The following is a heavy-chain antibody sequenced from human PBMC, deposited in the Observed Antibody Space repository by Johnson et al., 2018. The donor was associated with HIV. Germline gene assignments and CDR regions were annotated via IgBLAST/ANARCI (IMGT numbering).Heavy chain of an antibody. J-gene: IGHJ3*02. Sequence: QVQLVESGGGVVQPGRSLRLSCAASRFTFSSYAMHWVRQAPGKGLEWVAFITKDGMNEYYADSVKGRFTISRDNSKNTLYLQMNSLRAEDTAVYYCAKDPYSGSPIDIWGQGTMVTVSS. CDR1: RFTFSSYA. V-gene: IGHV3-30*04. D-gene: IGHD1-26*01. CDR2: ITKDGMNE. CDR3: AKDPYSGSPIDI.